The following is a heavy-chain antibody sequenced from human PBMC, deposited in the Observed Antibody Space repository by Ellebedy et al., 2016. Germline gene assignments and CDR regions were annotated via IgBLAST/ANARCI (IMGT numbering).Heavy chain of an antibody. CDR3: ARDRRQWLTDAFDI. J-gene: IGHJ3*02. V-gene: IGHV1-18*01. Sequence: ASVKVSCKASGYTFINYGISWVRQAPGQGLEWMGWISPYNGNANYAQKFQGRVTMTSDTSTRTAYMELRSLRSDDTAVYYCARDRRQWLTDAFDIWGQGTMVTLSS. D-gene: IGHD6-19*01. CDR1: GYTFINYG. CDR2: ISPYNGNA.